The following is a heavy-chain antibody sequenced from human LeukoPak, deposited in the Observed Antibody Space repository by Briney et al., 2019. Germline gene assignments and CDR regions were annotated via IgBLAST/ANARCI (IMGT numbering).Heavy chain of an antibody. CDR2: ISSSGSTI. Sequence: GGSLRLSCASSGFTFSSYEMNGVRQAPGKGLEGVSYISSSGSTIYYADSVKGRFTISRDNAKNSLYLQMNSLRAEDTAVYYCARRGYSSGWFDYWGQGTLVTVSS. D-gene: IGHD6-19*01. CDR3: ARRGYSSGWFDY. J-gene: IGHJ4*02. V-gene: IGHV3-48*03. CDR1: GFTFSSYE.